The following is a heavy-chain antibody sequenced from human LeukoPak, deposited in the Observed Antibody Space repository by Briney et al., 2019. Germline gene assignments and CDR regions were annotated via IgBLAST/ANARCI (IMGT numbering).Heavy chain of an antibody. V-gene: IGHV1-69*13. CDR1: GGTFSSYA. CDR3: ARAHLGYCSSTSCPYYYYGMDV. Sequence: SVKVSCRASGGTFSSYAISWVRQAPGQGLEWMGGIIPIFGTANYAQKFQGRVTITADESTSTAYMELSSLRSEDTAVYYCARAHLGYCSSTSCPYYYYGMDVWGQGTTVTVSS. D-gene: IGHD2-2*01. CDR2: IIPIFGTA. J-gene: IGHJ6*02.